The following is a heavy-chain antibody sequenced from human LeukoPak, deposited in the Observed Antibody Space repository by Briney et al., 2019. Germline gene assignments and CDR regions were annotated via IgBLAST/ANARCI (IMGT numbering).Heavy chain of an antibody. D-gene: IGHD3-10*01. V-gene: IGHV3-23*01. CDR2: ISGSGGST. CDR1: GFTFSSYA. CDR3: VKDPYSALLLWFGESAYYYGMDV. J-gene: IGHJ6*04. Sequence: GGSLRLSCAASGFTFSSYAMSWVRQAPGKGLEWVSAISGSGGSTYYADSVKGRFTISRDNSKNTLYLQMNSLRAEDTAVYYCVKDPYSALLLWFGESAYYYGMDVWGKGTTVTVSS.